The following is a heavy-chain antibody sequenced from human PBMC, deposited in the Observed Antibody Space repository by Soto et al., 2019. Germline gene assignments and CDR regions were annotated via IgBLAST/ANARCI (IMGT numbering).Heavy chain of an antibody. CDR1: GFTFSSYG. V-gene: IGHV3-30*18. CDR3: AKERSTAVGFLESYGMDV. D-gene: IGHD3-3*01. Sequence: GGSLRLSCAASGFTFSSYGMHWVRQAPGKGLEWVAVISYDGSNKYYADSVKGRFTISRDNSKNTLYLQMNSLRAEDTAVYYCAKERSTAVGFLESYGMDVWGQGTTVTVSS. J-gene: IGHJ6*02. CDR2: ISYDGSNK.